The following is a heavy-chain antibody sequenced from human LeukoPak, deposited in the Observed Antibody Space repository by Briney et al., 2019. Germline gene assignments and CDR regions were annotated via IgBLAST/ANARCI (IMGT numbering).Heavy chain of an antibody. J-gene: IGHJ4*02. CDR3: ARDRFGVFDY. CDR2: INSNGDTI. V-gene: IGHV3-11*01. CDR1: GFNLREYY. D-gene: IGHD2-8*01. Sequence: GGSLRLSCAASGFNLREYYMSWIRQAPGKGLVWISSINSNGDTIHYADSVKGRFTISRDNAKNSLYLQMTSLRAGDTAKYYCARDRFGVFDYWGPGTLVTISS.